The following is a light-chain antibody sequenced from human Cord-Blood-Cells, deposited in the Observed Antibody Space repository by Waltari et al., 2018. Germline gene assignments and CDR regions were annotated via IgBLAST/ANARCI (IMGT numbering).Light chain of an antibody. J-gene: IGLJ2*01. V-gene: IGLV3-1*01. Sequence: SYELTQPPSVSVSPGQTASITCSGDKLGDTYACWYQQKPGQSPVLVIYQESKRPSGIPGRFSGSNSGNTATLTISGTQAMDEADYYCQAWDSSTVVFGGGTKLTVL. CDR2: QES. CDR3: QAWDSSTVV. CDR1: KLGDTY.